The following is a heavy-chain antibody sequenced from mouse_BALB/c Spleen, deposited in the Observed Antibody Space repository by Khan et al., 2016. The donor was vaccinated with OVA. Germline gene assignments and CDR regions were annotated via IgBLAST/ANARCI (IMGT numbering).Heavy chain of an antibody. D-gene: IGHD2-5*01. CDR3: ARGWAAYYRNGGGAMEY. CDR2: INTHSGVP. J-gene: IGHJ4*01. V-gene: IGHV9-4*02. CDR1: GYTFTTAG. Sequence: QIQLVQSGPELKKPGETVRISCKASGYTFTTAGIQWVQKMPGKGLKWIGWINTHSGVPKYAEDFKGRFAFSLEISVSTAYLQITNLKNEDTATYVCARGWAAYYRNGGGAMEYWGQGTSVTVSS.